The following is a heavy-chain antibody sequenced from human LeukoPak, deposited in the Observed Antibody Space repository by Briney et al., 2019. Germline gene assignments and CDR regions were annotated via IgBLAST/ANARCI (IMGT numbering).Heavy chain of an antibody. CDR3: ARDSLGSGLDY. Sequence: PSETLSLTCTVSGGSISSYYWSWIRQPPGKGLEWIGYIYYSGSTNYNPSLKSRVTISVDTSKNQFSLKLSSVTAADTAVYYCARDSLGSGLDYWGQGTLVTVSS. CDR2: IYYSGST. CDR1: GGSISSYY. J-gene: IGHJ4*02. D-gene: IGHD6-19*01. V-gene: IGHV4-59*01.